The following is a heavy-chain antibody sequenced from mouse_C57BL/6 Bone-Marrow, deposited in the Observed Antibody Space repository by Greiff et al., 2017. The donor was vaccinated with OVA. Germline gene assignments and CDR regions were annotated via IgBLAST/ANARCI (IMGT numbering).Heavy chain of an antibody. CDR3: ARSTGTRYFDY. V-gene: IGHV7-3*01. CDR2: LRNKANGYTT. Sequence: EVMLVESGGGLVQPGGSLSLSCAASGFTFTDYYMSWVRQPPGKALEWLGFLRNKANGYTTEYSASVKGRFTISRDNSQSILYLQMNALRAEDSATYYCARSTGTRYFDYWGQGTTLTVSS. CDR1: GFTFTDYY. D-gene: IGHD4-1*02. J-gene: IGHJ2*01.